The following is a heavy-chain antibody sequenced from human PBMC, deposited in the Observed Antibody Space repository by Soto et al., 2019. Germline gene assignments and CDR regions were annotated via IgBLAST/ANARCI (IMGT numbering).Heavy chain of an antibody. J-gene: IGHJ4*02. D-gene: IGHD5-12*01. CDR1: GGTFSSYA. V-gene: IGHV1-69*06. CDR2: IIPIFGTA. CDR3: ARAYGGYPQPTYFDP. Sequence: SVKVSCKASGGTFSSYAISWVRQAPGQGLEWMGGIIPIFGTANYAQKFQGRVTITADKSTSTAYMELSSLRSEDTAVYYCARAYGGYPQPTYFDPWGQGTMVTVSS.